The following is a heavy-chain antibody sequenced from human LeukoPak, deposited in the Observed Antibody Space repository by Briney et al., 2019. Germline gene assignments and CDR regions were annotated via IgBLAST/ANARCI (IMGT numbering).Heavy chain of an antibody. Sequence: SETLSLTCAVYGGSFSGYYWSWIRQPPGKGLEWIGEINHSGSTNYNPSLKSRVTISVDTSKNQFSLKLSSVTAADTAVYYCARRGLHGFDPWGQGTLVTVSS. CDR1: GGSFSGYY. CDR3: ARRGLHGFDP. J-gene: IGHJ5*02. CDR2: INHSGST. D-gene: IGHD3-10*01. V-gene: IGHV4-34*01.